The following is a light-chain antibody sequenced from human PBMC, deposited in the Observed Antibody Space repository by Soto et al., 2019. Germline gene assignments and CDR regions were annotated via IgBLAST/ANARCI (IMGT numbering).Light chain of an antibody. V-gene: IGLV1-40*01. CDR2: GNS. J-gene: IGLJ2*01. CDR3: QSYDSSLSGSYVV. CDR1: SSNIGAGYD. Sequence: QPVLTQPPSVSGAPGQRVTISCTGSSSNIGAGYDVHWYQQLPGTAPKLLIYGNSNRPSGVPDRFSGSKSGTSASLAITGLQAEDEADYYCQSYDSSLSGSYVVFGGGTKLPVL.